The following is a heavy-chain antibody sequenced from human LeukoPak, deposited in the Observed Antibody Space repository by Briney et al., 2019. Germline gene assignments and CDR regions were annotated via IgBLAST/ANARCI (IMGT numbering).Heavy chain of an antibody. CDR3: ARAGRLDGGTYLIGP. Sequence: GASVKVSCKTSGYSFTDYYMHWVRQAPGQGLEWMGWINPNSGGTSSAQKFQGRVTMTRDTSITTVYMEVSWLTSDDAAIYYCARAGRLDGGTYLIGPWGQGTLVTVSS. D-gene: IGHD2-21*01. J-gene: IGHJ5*02. CDR1: GYSFTDYY. CDR2: INPNSGGT. V-gene: IGHV1-2*02.